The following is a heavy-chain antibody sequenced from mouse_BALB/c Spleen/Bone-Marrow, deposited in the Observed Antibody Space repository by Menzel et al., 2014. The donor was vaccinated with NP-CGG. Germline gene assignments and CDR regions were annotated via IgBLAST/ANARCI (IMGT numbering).Heavy chain of an antibody. CDR1: GFTFSNYT. V-gene: IGHV5-12-2*01. CDR3: ARRYDYGYGPFAY. Sequence: EVKSVESGGGLVQPGGSLKLSCAASGFTFSNYTMSWIRQTPEKRLEWVAYISNGGGTTYYPDTVKGRFTISRDNAKNTLYLQMSSLKSEDTAMYYCARRYDYGYGPFAYWGQGTLVTVSA. CDR2: ISNGGGTT. J-gene: IGHJ3*01. D-gene: IGHD1-2*01.